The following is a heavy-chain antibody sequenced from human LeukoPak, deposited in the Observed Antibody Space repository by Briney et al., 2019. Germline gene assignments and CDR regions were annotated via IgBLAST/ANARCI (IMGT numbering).Heavy chain of an antibody. V-gene: IGHV3-30*02. D-gene: IGHD2-2*01. CDR3: AKDRRPAGGYYMDV. J-gene: IGHJ6*03. CDR2: IRYDGSNK. Sequence: GGSLRLSCAASGFTFSSYGMHWVRQAPGKGLEWVAFIRYDGSNKYYADSVKGRFTISRDNSKNTLYLQMNSLRAEDTAVYYCAKDRRPAGGYYMDVWGKGTKVTISS. CDR1: GFTFSSYG.